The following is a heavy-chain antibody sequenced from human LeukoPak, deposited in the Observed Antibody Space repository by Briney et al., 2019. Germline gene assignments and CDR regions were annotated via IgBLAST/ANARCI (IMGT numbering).Heavy chain of an antibody. V-gene: IGHV4-59*02. J-gene: IGHJ4*02. Sequence: SETLSLTCTISGGSVSDYYWSWIRQSPGKGLEWIGYIYHTGSTSYSPSLKSRVTISVDTSKNQFSLKLSSVTAADTAVYYCARGYPAAGTDYWGQGTLDTVSS. CDR2: IYHTGST. CDR1: GGSVSDYY. CDR3: ARGYPAAGTDY. D-gene: IGHD6-13*01.